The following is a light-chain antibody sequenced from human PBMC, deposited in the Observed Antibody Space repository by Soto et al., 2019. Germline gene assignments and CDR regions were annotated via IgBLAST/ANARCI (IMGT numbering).Light chain of an antibody. V-gene: IGLV2-14*01. CDR3: SSYTSSSTWV. CDR2: EVS. Sequence: QSALTQPASVSGSPGQSITISCTGTSSDVGGYNYVSWYQQHPGKAPKLMIYEVSNRPSGVSNRFSGSKSASTASLTISGLQAEDEADYYCSSYTSSSTWVFGGGTKLTVL. CDR1: SSDVGGYNY. J-gene: IGLJ3*02.